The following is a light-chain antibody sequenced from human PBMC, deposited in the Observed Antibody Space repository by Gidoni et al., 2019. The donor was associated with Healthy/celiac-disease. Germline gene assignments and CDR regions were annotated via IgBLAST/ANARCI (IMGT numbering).Light chain of an antibody. CDR1: QSVSSY. CDR2: DAS. CDR3: QQRSNWRT. J-gene: IGKJ1*01. Sequence: EIVLTQSPATLSLSPGERATLSCRASQSVSSYLAWYQQKPGQAPRLLIYDASNRATGIPARYRGSGSGTDFTHTISSLEPEDFAVYYCQQRSNWRTFGQGTKVEIK. V-gene: IGKV3-11*01.